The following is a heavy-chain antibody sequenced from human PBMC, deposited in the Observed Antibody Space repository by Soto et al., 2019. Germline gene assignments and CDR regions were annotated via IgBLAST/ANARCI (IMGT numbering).Heavy chain of an antibody. V-gene: IGHV1-18*01. J-gene: IGHJ5*01. CDR1: GYTFTIYG. Sequence: QVQLVHSGPEVRKPGASVKVSCKASGYTFTIYGIAWVRQAPGRGLEWMGWISGFTGYTNYAQKFKGKIILTTDKSTGTAYMELRSLTSDDTAVYYCVRDRPYSSHKEVFDSWGQGTLVTVSS. D-gene: IGHD4-4*01. CDR3: VRDRPYSSHKEVFDS. CDR2: ISGFTGYT.